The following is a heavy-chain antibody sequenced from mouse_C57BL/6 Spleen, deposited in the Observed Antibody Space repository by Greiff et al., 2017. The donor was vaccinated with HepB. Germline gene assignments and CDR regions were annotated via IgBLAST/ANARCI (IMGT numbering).Heavy chain of an antibody. D-gene: IGHD2-4*01. Sequence: EVQLVEPGGGLVKPGGSLKLSCAASGFTFSDYGMHWVRQAPEKGLEWVAYISSGSSTNYYADTVKGRFTISRDNAKNTLFLQMTSLRSEDSAMYCCARNDYEEDFDYWGQGTTLTVSS. CDR3: ARNDYEEDFDY. CDR1: GFTFSDYG. V-gene: IGHV5-17*01. CDR2: ISSGSSTN. J-gene: IGHJ2*01.